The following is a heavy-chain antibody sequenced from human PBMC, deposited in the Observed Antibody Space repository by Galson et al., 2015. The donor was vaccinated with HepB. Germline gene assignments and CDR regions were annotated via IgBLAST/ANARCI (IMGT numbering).Heavy chain of an antibody. J-gene: IGHJ4*02. CDR1: GFTFSSYS. CDR2: ISSSSSYI. CDR3: ARGGAAVAEVDY. D-gene: IGHD6-19*01. Sequence: SLRLSCAASGFTFSSYSMNWVRQAPGKGLEWVSSISSSSSYIYYADSVEGRFTISRDNAKNSLYLQMNSLRAEDTAVYYCARGGAAVAEVDYWGQGTLVTVSS. V-gene: IGHV3-21*01.